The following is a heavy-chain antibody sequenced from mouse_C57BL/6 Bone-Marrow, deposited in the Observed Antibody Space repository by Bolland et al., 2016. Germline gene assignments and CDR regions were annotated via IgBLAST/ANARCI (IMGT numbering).Heavy chain of an antibody. Sequence: LEWIGDINPNNGGTSYNQKFKGKATLTVDKSSSTAYMELRSLTSEDSAVYYCARWPYWGQGTLV. CDR3: ARWPY. J-gene: IGHJ3*01. V-gene: IGHV1-26*01. CDR2: INPNNGGT.